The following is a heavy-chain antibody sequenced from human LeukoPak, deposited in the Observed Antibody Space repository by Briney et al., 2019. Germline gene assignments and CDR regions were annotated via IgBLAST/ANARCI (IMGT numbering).Heavy chain of an antibody. CDR1: GASIDSGGYA. V-gene: IGHV4-30-2*01. D-gene: IGHD2-15*01. J-gene: IGHJ3*01. CDR2: IYHSGST. Sequence: PSETLSLTCTVSGASIDSGGYAWNWVRQPPGKGLQWIGYIYHSGSTHYNSSLKSRVTISINKSKHQFSLEVRSVTAADTAMYYCARDQGFCGGDACYSTPSDVWGQGTMVTVSS. CDR3: ARDQGFCGGDACYSTPSDV.